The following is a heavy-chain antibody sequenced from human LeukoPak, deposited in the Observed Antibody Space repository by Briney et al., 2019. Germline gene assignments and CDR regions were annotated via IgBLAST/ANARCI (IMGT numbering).Heavy chain of an antibody. J-gene: IGHJ5*02. CDR1: GGTFSSYG. CDR2: ISPIFDIA. V-gene: IGHV1-69*04. Sequence: GASVKVFCKASGGTFSSYGIIWVRQAPGQGLEWMGRISPIFDIANYAQKFQGRVTITADTSTSTANMELSSLRSEDTAIYYCAREFRQSNWNDGHWFDPWGQGTLVTVSS. D-gene: IGHD1-20*01. CDR3: AREFRQSNWNDGHWFDP.